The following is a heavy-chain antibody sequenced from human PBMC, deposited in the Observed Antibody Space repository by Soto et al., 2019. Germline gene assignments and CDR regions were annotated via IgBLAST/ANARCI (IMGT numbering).Heavy chain of an antibody. CDR1: GYTFTSYY. CDR2: INPSGGST. CDR3: ARALKYDSSGYYPDY. V-gene: IGHV1-46*03. J-gene: IGHJ4*02. Sequence: QVQLVQSGAEVKKPGASVKVSCKASGYTFTSYYMHWVRQAPGQGLEWMGIINPSGGSTSYAQKCQVRVTMTRDTATSTVYMELSSRRSEDTALYYCARALKYDSSGYYPDYWGQGTLVTVSS. D-gene: IGHD3-22*01.